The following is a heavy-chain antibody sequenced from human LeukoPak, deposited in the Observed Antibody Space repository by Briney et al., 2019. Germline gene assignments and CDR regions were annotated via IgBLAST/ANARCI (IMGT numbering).Heavy chain of an antibody. CDR2: ISWNSGSI. V-gene: IGHV3-9*01. J-gene: IGHJ6*02. Sequence: PGGSLRLSCAASGFTFDDYAMHWVRQAPGKGLEWVSGISWNSGSIGYADSVKGRFTISRDNAKNSLYLQMNSLRAEDTALYYCAKGLGAPYYYYGMDVWGQGTTVTVSS. CDR3: AKGLGAPYYYYGMDV. CDR1: GFTFDDYA. D-gene: IGHD1-26*01.